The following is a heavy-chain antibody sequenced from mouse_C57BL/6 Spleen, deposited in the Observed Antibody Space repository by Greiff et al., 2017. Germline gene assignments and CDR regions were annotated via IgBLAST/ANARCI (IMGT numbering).Heavy chain of an antibody. CDR2: IDPETGGT. J-gene: IGHJ3*01. Sequence: QVQLQQSGAELVRPGASVTLSCKASGYTFTDYEMHWVKQTPVHGLEWIGAIDPETGGTAYNQKFKGKAILTADKSSSTAYMKLRSLTSEDSAVYYCTSSFAYWGQGTLVTVSA. CDR1: GYTFTDYE. V-gene: IGHV1-15*01. CDR3: TSSFAY.